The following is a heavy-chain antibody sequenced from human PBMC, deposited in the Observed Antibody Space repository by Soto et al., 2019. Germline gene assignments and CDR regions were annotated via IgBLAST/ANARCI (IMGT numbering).Heavy chain of an antibody. V-gene: IGHV1-69*13. CDR2: IIPILNSP. CDR3: AREAPYCTSATCPKFYDMDV. CDR1: GGTFGSYA. Sequence: ASVKVSCKASGGTFGSYAITWVRRAPGQGLEWLGGIIPILNSPAYAQKFQARVVITADEITNTAYMELNSLRFDDTAVYYCAREAPYCTSATCPKFYDMDVWGQGATVTVSS. D-gene: IGHD2-2*01. J-gene: IGHJ6*02.